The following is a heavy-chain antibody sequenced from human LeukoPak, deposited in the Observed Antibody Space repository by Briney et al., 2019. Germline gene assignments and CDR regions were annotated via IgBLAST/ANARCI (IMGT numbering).Heavy chain of an antibody. D-gene: IGHD3-10*01. CDR1: GYTFTSYG. Sequence: ASVKVSRKASGYTFTSYGISWVRQAPGQGLEWMGWFSAYNGNTNYAQKLQGRVTMTTDTSTSTAYMELRSLRSEDTAVYYCARGPVRDYSGSGSSWFDPWGQGTLVTVSS. V-gene: IGHV1-18*01. CDR3: ARGPVRDYSGSGSSWFDP. J-gene: IGHJ5*02. CDR2: FSAYNGNT.